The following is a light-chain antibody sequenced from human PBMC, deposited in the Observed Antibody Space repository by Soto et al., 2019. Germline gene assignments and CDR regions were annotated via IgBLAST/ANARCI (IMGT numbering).Light chain of an antibody. J-gene: IGLJ2*01. V-gene: IGLV2-14*01. CDR2: EVT. Sequence: ALTQPASVSGSPGQSITISCTGSSSDVGGYNYVSWYQQHPGKAPKLMIYEVTNRPSGVSNRFSGSKSGNTASLTISGLQAEDEADYYCSSYTSGSTLLVFGGGTKLTVL. CDR3: SSYTSGSTLLV. CDR1: SSDVGGYNY.